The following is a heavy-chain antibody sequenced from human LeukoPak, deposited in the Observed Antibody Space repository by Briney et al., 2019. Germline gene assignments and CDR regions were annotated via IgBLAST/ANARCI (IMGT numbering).Heavy chain of an antibody. V-gene: IGHV1-2*02. J-gene: IGHJ4*02. CDR3: AKGHTDSGTGFDC. CDR2: INPNSGGT. D-gene: IGHD4-17*01. Sequence: ASVKVSCKASGYTFTGYYIHWVRQAPGQGLEWMGWINPNSGGTNYAQKFQVRVTMTRDTSISTAYMELSRLRSDDTAVYYCAKGHTDSGTGFDCWGQGTLVTVSS. CDR1: GYTFTGYY.